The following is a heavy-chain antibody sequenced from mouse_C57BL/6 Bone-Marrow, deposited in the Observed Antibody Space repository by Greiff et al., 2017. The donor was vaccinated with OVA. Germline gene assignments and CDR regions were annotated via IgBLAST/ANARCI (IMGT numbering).Heavy chain of an antibody. Sequence: DVHLVESGPGLVKPSQSLSLTCSVTGYSITSGYYWNWIRQFPGNKLEWMGYISYDGSNNYNPSLKNRISITRDTSKNQFFLKLNSVTTEDTATYYCARDGSNLYAMDYWGQGTSVTVSS. CDR3: ARDGSNLYAMDY. V-gene: IGHV3-6*01. J-gene: IGHJ4*01. D-gene: IGHD2-5*01. CDR2: ISYDGSN. CDR1: GYSITSGYY.